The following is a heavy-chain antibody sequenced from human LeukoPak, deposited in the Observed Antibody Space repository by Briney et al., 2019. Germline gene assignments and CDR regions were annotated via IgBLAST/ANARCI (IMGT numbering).Heavy chain of an antibody. Sequence: SQTLSLTCTVSGGSISSGDYYWSWIRQPPGKGLEWIGYIYYSGSTYYNPSLKSRVTISVDTSKNQFSLKLSSVTAADTAVYYCARGDQYSSSSGDYWGQGTLVTVSS. CDR3: ARGDQYSSSSGDY. CDR2: IYYSGST. V-gene: IGHV4-30-4*08. CDR1: GGSISSGDYY. J-gene: IGHJ4*02. D-gene: IGHD6-6*01.